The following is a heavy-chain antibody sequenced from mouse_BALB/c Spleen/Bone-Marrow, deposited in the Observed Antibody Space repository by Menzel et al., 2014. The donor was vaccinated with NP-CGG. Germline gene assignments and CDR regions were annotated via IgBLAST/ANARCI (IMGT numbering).Heavy chain of an antibody. J-gene: IGHJ3*01. D-gene: IGHD2-14*01. V-gene: IGHV1-77*01. CDR1: GYTFTDYY. CDR2: IYPGNGNT. Sequence: QVQLQQSGAELARPGASVKLSCKASGYTFTDYYINWVRRRTGQGLEWIGEIYPGNGNTYYNEKFKGKATLTADKSSSTAYMQLSSLTSEDSAVYFCARGGYYRYDGFAYWSQGTLVTVSA. CDR3: ARGGYYRYDGFAY.